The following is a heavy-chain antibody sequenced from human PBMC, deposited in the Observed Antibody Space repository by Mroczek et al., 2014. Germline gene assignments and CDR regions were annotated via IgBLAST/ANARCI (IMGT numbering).Heavy chain of an antibody. CDR2: ISSSSSYI. J-gene: IGHJ6*02. D-gene: IGHD4-17*01. Sequence: VQLVQSGGGLVKPGGSLRLSCAASGFTFSSYSMNWVRQAPGKGLEWVSSISSSSSYIYYADSVKGRFTISRDNAKNSLYLQMNSLRAEDTAVYYCARDSFGTVTGMDVWGQGTTVTVSS. CDR1: GFTFSSYS. V-gene: IGHV3-21*01. CDR3: ARDSFGTVTGMDV.